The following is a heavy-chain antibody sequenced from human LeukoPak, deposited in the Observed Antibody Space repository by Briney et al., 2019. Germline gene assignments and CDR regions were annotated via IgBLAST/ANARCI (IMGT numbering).Heavy chain of an antibody. V-gene: IGHV4-38-2*01. CDR3: ARASGVKYPNWFDP. J-gene: IGHJ5*02. D-gene: IGHD2-2*01. CDR1: GYSISSDYYY. CDR2: ISHSGST. Sequence: SETLSLTCGVSGYSISSDYYYWVWIRQSPGKGLEWIGRISHSGSTYYNPSLRSRVTISVDTSKSQFSLTVRSMTAADTAMYYCARASGVKYPNWFDPWGQGILVTVSS.